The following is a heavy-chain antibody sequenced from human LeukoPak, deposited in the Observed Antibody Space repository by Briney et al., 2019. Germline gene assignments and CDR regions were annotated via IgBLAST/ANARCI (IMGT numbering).Heavy chain of an antibody. CDR1: GYTFTGYY. V-gene: IGHV1-2*04. Sequence: ASVKVSCKASGYTFTGYYMHWVRQAPGQGLEWMGWINPNSGGTNYAQKFQGWVTMTRDTSISTAYMELSRLRSDDTAVYYCARDSGCSSTSCYAEEGYGMDVWGQGTTVTVSS. D-gene: IGHD2-2*01. J-gene: IGHJ6*02. CDR3: ARDSGCSSTSCYAEEGYGMDV. CDR2: INPNSGGT.